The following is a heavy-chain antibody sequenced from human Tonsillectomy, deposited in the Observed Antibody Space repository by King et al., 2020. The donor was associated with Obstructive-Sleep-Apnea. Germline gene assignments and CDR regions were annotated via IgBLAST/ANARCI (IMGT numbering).Heavy chain of an antibody. CDR3: ARAPYYYGSGSYNWFDP. V-gene: IGHV3-66*01. Sequence: VQLVESGGGLVQPGGSLRLSCAASGFTVSSNYMSWVRQAPGKGLEWVSVIYSGGSTYDADSVKGRFTISRDNSKNTLYLQMNSLRAEDTAVYYCARAPYYYGSGSYNWFDPWGQGTLVTVSS. D-gene: IGHD3-10*01. CDR2: IYSGGST. J-gene: IGHJ5*02. CDR1: GFTVSSNY.